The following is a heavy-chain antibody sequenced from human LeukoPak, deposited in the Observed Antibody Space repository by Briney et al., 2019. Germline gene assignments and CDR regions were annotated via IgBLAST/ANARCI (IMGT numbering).Heavy chain of an antibody. CDR1: GFTFSNYS. V-gene: IGHV3-21*04. Sequence: GGSLRLSCAGSGFTFSNYSINWVRQAPGKGLEWVSSISPSSHYIYYADSVRGRFTISRDNAKNSLYLQMNSLRAEDTALYHCARDHGIAAAGTFDYWGQGTLVTVSS. CDR2: ISPSSHYI. CDR3: ARDHGIAAAGTFDY. D-gene: IGHD6-13*01. J-gene: IGHJ4*02.